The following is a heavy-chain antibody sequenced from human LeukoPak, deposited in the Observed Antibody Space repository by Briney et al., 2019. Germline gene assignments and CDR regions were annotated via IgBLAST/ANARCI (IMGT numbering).Heavy chain of an antibody. CDR3: ARFFIAAAGTSYYYYYMDV. CDR2: INSDGSST. J-gene: IGHJ6*03. CDR1: GFTFSSYW. Sequence: GGSLRLSCAASGFTFSSYWMHWVRQAPGKGLVWVSRINSDGSSTSYADSVKGRFTISRDNAKNSLYLQMNSLRAEDTAVYYCARFFIAAAGTSYYYYYMDVWGKGTTVTISS. D-gene: IGHD6-13*01. V-gene: IGHV3-74*01.